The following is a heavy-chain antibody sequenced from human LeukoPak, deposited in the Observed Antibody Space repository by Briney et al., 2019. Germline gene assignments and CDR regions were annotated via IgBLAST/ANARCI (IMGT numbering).Heavy chain of an antibody. D-gene: IGHD6-13*01. V-gene: IGHV4-34*01. J-gene: IGHJ4*02. CDR1: GGSFSGYY. CDR3: ARRKMYSRTSDY. CDR2: INHSGST. Sequence: PSETLSLTCAVYGGSFSGYYWSWIRQPPGKGLEWIGGINHSGSTNYNPSLKSRVTISVDTSKNQFSLKLSSVTAADTAVYYCARRKMYSRTSDYWGQGTLVAVSS.